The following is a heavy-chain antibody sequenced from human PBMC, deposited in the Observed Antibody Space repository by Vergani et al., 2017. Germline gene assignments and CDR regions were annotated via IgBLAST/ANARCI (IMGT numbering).Heavy chain of an antibody. CDR2: ILGSGTA. V-gene: IGHV4-61*02. J-gene: IGHJ4*02. CDR3: ARGGRAAGYSGPDS. Sequence: QVQLQESGPGLVKPSQTLSLSCTVSGASMSRVGYYWTWIRQSAGKRLEWIGDILGSGTANYNPSFQGRVSMSGATSKNQFSLTLSSVNATDTAVYYCARGGRAAGYSGPDSWGQGTRVTVSS. CDR1: GASMSRVGYY. D-gene: IGHD6-13*01.